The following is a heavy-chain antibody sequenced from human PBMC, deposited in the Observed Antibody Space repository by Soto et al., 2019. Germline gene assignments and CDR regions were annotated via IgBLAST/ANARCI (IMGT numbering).Heavy chain of an antibody. V-gene: IGHV1-2*06. CDR2: MNVDTGGT. D-gene: IGHD5-18*01. J-gene: IGHJ4*02. Sequence: GASVKVSCKASGYRFATHCIHWVRQAPGQGLEWMGRMNVDTGGTTYAHKFQGRVTMTRDTSIRTAYLGVSSVKSDDTAMYYCARDGNFALRGYSFGFDFWGQGXLVPVYS. CDR3: ARDGNFALRGYSFGFDF. CDR1: GYRFATHC.